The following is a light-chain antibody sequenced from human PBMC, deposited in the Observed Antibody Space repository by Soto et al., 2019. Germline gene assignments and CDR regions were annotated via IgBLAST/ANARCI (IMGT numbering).Light chain of an antibody. CDR2: GGF. Sequence: IVLTQSPGTLSVSPGERVILSCRASQTLRNKLAWYQQKPGQAPRLLIYGGFTRATGIPARFSGSGSGTEFTLTIHSLQPEDFAIYYCQQHNAWPLTFGPGTKLDLK. J-gene: IGKJ3*01. CDR3: QQHNAWPLT. CDR1: QTLRNK. V-gene: IGKV3-15*01.